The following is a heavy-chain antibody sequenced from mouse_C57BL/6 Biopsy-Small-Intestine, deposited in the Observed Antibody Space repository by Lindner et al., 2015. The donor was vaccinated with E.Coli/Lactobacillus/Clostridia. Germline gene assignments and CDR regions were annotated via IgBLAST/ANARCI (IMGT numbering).Heavy chain of an antibody. CDR1: GYTSTNYY. CDR3: ARDRGYNYGPLGY. CDR2: ISAYNGNT. J-gene: IGHJ4*01. Sequence: SVKVSCKASGYTSTNYYISWVRQAPGQGLEWMGWISAYNGNTNYAQKLQGRVTMTTDTSTSTAYMALRSLRSDDTAVYYCARDRGYNYGPLGYWGQGTLVTVSS. D-gene: IGHD1-1*02. V-gene: IGHV1-84*02.